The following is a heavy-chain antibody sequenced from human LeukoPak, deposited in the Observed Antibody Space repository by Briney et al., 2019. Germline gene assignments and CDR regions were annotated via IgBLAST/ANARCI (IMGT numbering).Heavy chain of an antibody. Sequence: GGSLRLSCAASGFTVSSNYMSWVRQAPGKGLEWVSVIYSGGSTSYADSVKGRFTISRDNSMNTLHLQMNSLRAEDTAVYYCARGRTYYYDSSGPPLPYYFDYWGQGTLVTVSS. CDR1: GFTVSSNY. CDR2: IYSGGST. V-gene: IGHV3-53*01. CDR3: ARGRTYYYDSSGPPLPYYFDY. J-gene: IGHJ4*02. D-gene: IGHD3-22*01.